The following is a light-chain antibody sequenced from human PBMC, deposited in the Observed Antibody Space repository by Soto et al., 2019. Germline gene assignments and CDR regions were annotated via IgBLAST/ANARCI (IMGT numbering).Light chain of an antibody. V-gene: IGLV7-46*01. CDR1: TGAVTSGHY. CDR3: LHVDSGIVV. J-gene: IGLJ2*01. Sequence: QAVVTQEPSLTVSPGGTVTLTCGSSTGAVTSGHYPYWFQQKPGQAPKTLIYDTTNQHSWSPARFSGSLLGGKAALTLSGAQPEDDADYYCLHVDSGIVVFGGGTKLTVL. CDR2: DTT.